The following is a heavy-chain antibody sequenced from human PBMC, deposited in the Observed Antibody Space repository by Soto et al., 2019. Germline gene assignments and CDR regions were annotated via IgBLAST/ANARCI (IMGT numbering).Heavy chain of an antibody. Sequence: SETLSLTCTVSGGSISSYYWSWIRQPPGKGLEWIGYIYYSGSTNYNPSLKSRVTISVDTSKNQFSLKLSSVTAADTAVYYCARAYIAAAGFDPWGHGTLVTVSS. CDR3: ARAYIAAAGFDP. V-gene: IGHV4-59*01. J-gene: IGHJ5*02. CDR2: IYYSGST. CDR1: GGSISSYY. D-gene: IGHD6-13*01.